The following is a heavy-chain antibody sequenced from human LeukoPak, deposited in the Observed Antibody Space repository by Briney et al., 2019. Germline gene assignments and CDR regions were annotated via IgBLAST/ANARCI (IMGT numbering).Heavy chain of an antibody. V-gene: IGHV3-7*03. CDR1: GFTFSNYA. D-gene: IGHD3-16*01. CDR2: INHNGNVN. CDR3: ARGGGLDV. J-gene: IGHJ6*02. Sequence: GGSLRLSCAASGFTFSNYAMNWARQAPGKGLEWVASINHNGNVNYYVDSVKGRFTISRDNAKNSLYLQMGNLRAEDTAVYFCARGGGLDVWGQGATVTVSS.